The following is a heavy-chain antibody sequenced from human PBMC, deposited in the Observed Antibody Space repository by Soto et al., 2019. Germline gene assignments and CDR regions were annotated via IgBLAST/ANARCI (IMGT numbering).Heavy chain of an antibody. D-gene: IGHD5-12*01. CDR3: ARGNHRWLQLWYFDL. CDR2: IIPIFGTA. J-gene: IGHJ2*01. V-gene: IGHV1-69*12. CDR1: GGTFSSYT. Sequence: QVQLVQSGAEVKKPGSSVTVSCKASGGTFSSYTISWVRQAPGQGLEWMGGIIPIFGTANYAQKFQGRVTIXXDXSXXTAYMELSSMRSDDTAVYYCARGNHRWLQLWYFDLWGRGTLVTVSS.